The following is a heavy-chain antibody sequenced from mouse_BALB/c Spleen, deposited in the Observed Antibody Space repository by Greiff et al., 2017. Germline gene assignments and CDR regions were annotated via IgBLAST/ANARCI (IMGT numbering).Heavy chain of an antibody. CDR3: ARGRGDY. Sequence: DVQLVESGGGLVKPGGSLKLSCAASGFAFSSYDMSWVRQTPEKRLEWVAYISSGGGSTYYPDTVKGRFTISRDNAKNTLYLEMSSLRSEDTAMYYCARGRGDYWGQGTSVTVSS. CDR2: ISSGGGST. V-gene: IGHV5-12-1*01. J-gene: IGHJ4*01. CDR1: GFAFSSYD.